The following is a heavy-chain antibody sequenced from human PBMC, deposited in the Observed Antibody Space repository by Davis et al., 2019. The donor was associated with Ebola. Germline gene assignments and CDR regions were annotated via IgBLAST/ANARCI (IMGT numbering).Heavy chain of an antibody. Sequence: ASVTVSCKASGYTFTSYGISWVRQAPGQGLEWMGWISAYNGNTNYAQKLQGRVTMTTDTSTSTAYMELRSLRSDDTAVYYCARRPMVRVKNYYYYYGMDVWGKGTTVTVSS. CDR3: ARRPMVRVKNYYYYYGMDV. V-gene: IGHV1-18*01. D-gene: IGHD3-10*01. J-gene: IGHJ6*04. CDR2: ISAYNGNT. CDR1: GYTFTSYG.